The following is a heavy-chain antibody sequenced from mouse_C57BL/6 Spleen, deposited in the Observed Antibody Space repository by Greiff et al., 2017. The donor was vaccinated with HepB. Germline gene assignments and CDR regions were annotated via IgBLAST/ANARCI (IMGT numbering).Heavy chain of an antibody. V-gene: IGHV3-6*01. CDR1: GYSITSGYY. CDR3: ARDSSGYVGTMDY. Sequence: EVQLQQSGPGLVKPSQSLSLTCSVTGYSITSGYYWNWIRQFPGNKLEWMGYISYDGSNNYNPSLKNRISITRDTSKNQFFLKLNSVTTEDTATYYCARDSSGYVGTMDYWGQGTSVTVSS. D-gene: IGHD3-2*02. CDR2: ISYDGSN. J-gene: IGHJ4*01.